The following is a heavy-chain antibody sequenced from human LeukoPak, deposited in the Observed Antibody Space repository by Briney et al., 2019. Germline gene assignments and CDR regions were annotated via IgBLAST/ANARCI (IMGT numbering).Heavy chain of an antibody. CDR3: ARDPATGTTNDPTMGY. V-gene: IGHV3-48*01. CDR1: GFAFSTYS. J-gene: IGHJ4*02. CDR2: ISSSSSTI. D-gene: IGHD1-1*01. Sequence: PGGSLRLSCAASGFAFSTYSMNWVRQAPGKGLEWVSYISSSSSTIFYADSVKGRFTISRDNAKNSLYLQMKSLRAEDTAVYYCARDPATGTTNDPTMGYWGQGTLVTVSS.